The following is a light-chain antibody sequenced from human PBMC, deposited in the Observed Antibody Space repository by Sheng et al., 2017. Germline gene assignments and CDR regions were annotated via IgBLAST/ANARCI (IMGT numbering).Light chain of an antibody. CDR3: QQYNNWPPWT. CDR1: QSVSSSY. CDR2: GAS. V-gene: IGKV3-15*01. J-gene: IGKJ1*01. Sequence: ETVMTQSPATLSVSPGERATLSCRASQSVSSSYLAWYQQKPGQAPRLLIYGASTRATGIPARFSGSGSGTEFTLTISSLQSEDFAVYYCQQYNNWPPWTFGQGTKVEIK.